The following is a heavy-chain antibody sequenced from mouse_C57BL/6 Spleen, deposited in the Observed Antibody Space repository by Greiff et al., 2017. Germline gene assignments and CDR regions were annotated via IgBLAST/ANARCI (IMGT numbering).Heavy chain of an antibody. CDR3: ARSCDYDEHYFDY. J-gene: IGHJ2*01. CDR1: GYTFTSYW. CDR2: INPSNGGT. D-gene: IGHD2-4*01. V-gene: IGHV1-53*01. Sequence: VKLQQPGTELVKPGASVKLSCKASGYTFTSYWMHWVKQRPGQGLEWIGNINPSNGGTNYNEKFKSKATLTVDKSSSTAYMQLSSLTSEDSAVYYCARSCDYDEHYFDYWGQGTTLTVSS.